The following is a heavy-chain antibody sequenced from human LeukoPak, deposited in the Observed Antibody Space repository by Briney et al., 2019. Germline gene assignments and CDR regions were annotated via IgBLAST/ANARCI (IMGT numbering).Heavy chain of an antibody. D-gene: IGHD2-21*02. Sequence: GASVKVSCKASGYTFTSYGISWVRQAPGQGLEWMGWISAYNGNTNYAQKLQGRVTITADKSTSTAYMELSSLRSEDTAVYYCARGGHDHCGGDCWYYWGQGTLVTVSS. V-gene: IGHV1-18*01. J-gene: IGHJ4*02. CDR2: ISAYNGNT. CDR1: GYTFTSYG. CDR3: ARGGHDHCGGDCWYY.